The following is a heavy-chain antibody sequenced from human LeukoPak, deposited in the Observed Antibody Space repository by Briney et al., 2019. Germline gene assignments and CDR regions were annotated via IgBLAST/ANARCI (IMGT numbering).Heavy chain of an antibody. CDR3: AKKGIVAAGNNWFDP. Sequence: PGGSLRLSCAASGFTFSSYAMDWVRQAPGKGLEWVSTISGSGAGTYYADSVKGRFTTSRDNSKNTLYLQMNSLRAEDTAVYYCAKKGIVAAGNNWFDPWGQGTLVTVSS. J-gene: IGHJ5*02. D-gene: IGHD6-13*01. V-gene: IGHV3-23*01. CDR1: GFTFSSYA. CDR2: ISGSGAGT.